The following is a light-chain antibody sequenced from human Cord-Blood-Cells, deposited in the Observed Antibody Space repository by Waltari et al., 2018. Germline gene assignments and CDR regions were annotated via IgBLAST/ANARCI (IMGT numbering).Light chain of an antibody. Sequence: EIVLTQSPGTLSLSPGERATLSCRASQSVSSSYLAWYQQKPGQAPRLLIYGASSKGTGIPERVSGRGSGTDFTLTISRLEPEDFAVYYCQQYGSSSYTFGQGTKLEIK. V-gene: IGKV3-20*01. CDR1: QSVSSSY. CDR2: GAS. CDR3: QQYGSSSYT. J-gene: IGKJ2*01.